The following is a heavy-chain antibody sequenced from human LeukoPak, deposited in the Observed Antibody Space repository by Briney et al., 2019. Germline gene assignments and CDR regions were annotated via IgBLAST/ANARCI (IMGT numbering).Heavy chain of an antibody. Sequence: SVKVSCKASGGTFSSYAISWVRQAPGQGLEWMGGIIPIFGTANYAQKFQGRVTITADESTSTAYMELSSLRSEDTAVYYCASPQQTTTVDDAFDIWGQGTMVTVSS. D-gene: IGHD4-17*01. J-gene: IGHJ3*02. CDR2: IIPIFGTA. CDR3: ASPQQTTTVDDAFDI. V-gene: IGHV1-69*13. CDR1: GGTFSSYA.